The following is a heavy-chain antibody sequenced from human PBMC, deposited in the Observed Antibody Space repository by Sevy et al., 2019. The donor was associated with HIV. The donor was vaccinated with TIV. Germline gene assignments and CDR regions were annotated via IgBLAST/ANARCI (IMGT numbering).Heavy chain of an antibody. CDR2: IHGGDDTT. V-gene: IGHV3-23*01. CDR3: AKDILGWAFDY. Sequence: GGSLRLSCAASGFGLNGNAMSWVSQAPGKGLEWVAAIHGGDDTTHYGDSVKGRFTISRDSFKNILYLQMDSLRVEDTAVYYCAKDILGWAFDYWGHGTLVTVSS. D-gene: IGHD3-3*01. J-gene: IGHJ4*01. CDR1: GFGLNGNA.